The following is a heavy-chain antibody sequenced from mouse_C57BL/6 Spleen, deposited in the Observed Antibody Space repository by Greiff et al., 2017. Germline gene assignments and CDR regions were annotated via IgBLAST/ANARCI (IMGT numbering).Heavy chain of an antibody. Sequence: EVQLQQSGPELVKPGASVKIPCKASGYTFTDYNMDWVKQSHGKSLEWIGDINPNNGGTIYNQKFKGKATLTVDKSSSTAYMELRSLTSEDTAVYYCARRRNYDYESAWFAYWGQGTLVTVSA. CDR3: ARRRNYDYESAWFAY. D-gene: IGHD2-4*01. V-gene: IGHV1-18*01. CDR1: GYTFTDYN. CDR2: INPNNGGT. J-gene: IGHJ3*01.